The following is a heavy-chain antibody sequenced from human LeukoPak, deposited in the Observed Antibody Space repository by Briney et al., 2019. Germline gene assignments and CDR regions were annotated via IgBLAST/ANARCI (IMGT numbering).Heavy chain of an antibody. CDR1: GFTFSSYS. CDR3: ARDSGLTYYYYDSSCYFDY. CDR2: IWYDGSNK. V-gene: IGHV3-33*08. J-gene: IGHJ4*02. Sequence: GGSPRLSCAASGFTFSSYSMNWVRQAPGKGLEWVAVIWYDGSNKYYADSVKGRFTISRDNSKNTLYLQMDSLRAEDTAVYYCARDSGLTYYYYDSSCYFDYWGQGTLVTVSS. D-gene: IGHD3-22*01.